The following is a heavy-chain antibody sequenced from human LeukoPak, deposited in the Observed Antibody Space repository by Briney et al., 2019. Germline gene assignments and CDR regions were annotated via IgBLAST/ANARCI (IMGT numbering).Heavy chain of an antibody. J-gene: IGHJ4*02. CDR2: IIPIFGTA. CDR3: ARGSRGYYGSGRQVDY. CDR1: GGTFSSYA. V-gene: IGHV1-69*13. D-gene: IGHD3-10*01. Sequence: SVKVSCKASGGTFSSYAISWVRQAPGQGLEWMGGIIPIFGTANYAQKFQGRVTITADESTSTAYMELSSLRSEDTAVYYCARGSRGYYGSGRQVDYWGQGTLVTVSS.